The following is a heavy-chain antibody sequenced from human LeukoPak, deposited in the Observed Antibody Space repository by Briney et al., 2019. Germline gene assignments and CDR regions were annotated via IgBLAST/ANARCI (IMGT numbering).Heavy chain of an antibody. CDR1: GFTLDGVR. CDR2: FSWNGGRT. V-gene: IGHV3-20*04. D-gene: IGHD5-18*01. CDR3: ARQIAMAKYYYYGMDV. Sequence: GGSLTLSCIASGFTLDGVRVRCVRQARGRALEGVSGFSWNGGRTAYADAVKGRFTISRDDDNNSLFLQMKKLRAEDTALYYCARQIAMAKYYYYGMDVWGPGTTVTVSS. J-gene: IGHJ6*02.